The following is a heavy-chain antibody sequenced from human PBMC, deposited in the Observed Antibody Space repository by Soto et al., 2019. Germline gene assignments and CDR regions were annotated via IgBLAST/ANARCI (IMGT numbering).Heavy chain of an antibody. CDR2: IIPVFRAP. D-gene: IGHD5-12*01. CDR3: ARDKARLRLGGNYYYSTDV. Sequence: QVQLVQSGSEVKKPGSSVKVSCKVSGGTFSTYAISWVRQAPGQGLEWMGGIIPVFRAPDYAQKFQGRVTITADESARTAYMELNGLGLEDTAVYYCARDKARLRLGGNYYYSTDVWGQGTTVTVSS. J-gene: IGHJ6*02. V-gene: IGHV1-69*12. CDR1: GGTFSTYA.